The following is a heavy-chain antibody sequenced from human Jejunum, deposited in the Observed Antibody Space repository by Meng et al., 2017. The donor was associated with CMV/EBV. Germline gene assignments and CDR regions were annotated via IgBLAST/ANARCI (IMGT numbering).Heavy chain of an antibody. V-gene: IGHV3-21*01. CDR2: ISSSSRYI. CDR1: GFTFSSYN. Sequence: EVELVDSGGGLVKPGGSLRLSCIGSGFTFSSYNMNWVRQAPGKGLEWVSSISSSSRYINYADSVKGRFTTSRDNAKNSLYLQMNSLRVEDTAIYYCARDIDHWGQGTLVTVSS. J-gene: IGHJ5*02. CDR3: ARDIDH.